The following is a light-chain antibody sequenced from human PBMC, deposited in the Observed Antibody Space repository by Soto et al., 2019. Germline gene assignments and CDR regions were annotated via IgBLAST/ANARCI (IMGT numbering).Light chain of an antibody. J-gene: IGKJ1*01. CDR1: QSVASSY. V-gene: IGKV3-20*01. Sequence: EIVLTQSPGTLSLSPGERATPSCRASQSVASSYLAWYQQKPGQAPRLLIYGASSRATGIPDRFSGSGSGTDFTLTISRLEHEDSAVYYCQQYGSSGTFGQGTKVDNK. CDR2: GAS. CDR3: QQYGSSGT.